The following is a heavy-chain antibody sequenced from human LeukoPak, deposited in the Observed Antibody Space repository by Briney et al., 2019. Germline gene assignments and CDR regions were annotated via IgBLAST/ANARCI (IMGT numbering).Heavy chain of an antibody. V-gene: IGHV3-48*04. CDR3: ASEPGAIVSS. Sequence: GGSLRLSCAASGFTFSSYRMSWVRQTPGKGLEWLSYITQTGGTIYYADSVKGRFTISRDNAKNSLYLQINSLRAEDTAVYYCASEPGAIVSSGGQGTLVTVSS. CDR2: ITQTGGTI. CDR1: GFTFSSYR. D-gene: IGHD6-25*01. J-gene: IGHJ4*02.